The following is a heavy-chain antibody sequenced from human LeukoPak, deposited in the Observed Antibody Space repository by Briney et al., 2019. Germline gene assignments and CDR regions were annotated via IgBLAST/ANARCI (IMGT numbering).Heavy chain of an antibody. J-gene: IGHJ4*02. CDR2: IYYSGST. CDR1: GGSVSSGSYY. CDR3: ARSPSPYSSGWYFDY. V-gene: IGHV4-61*01. Sequence: PSETLSLTCTVSGGSVSSGSYYWSWIRQPPGKGLEWIGYIYYSGSTNYNPSLKSRVTISVDTSKNQFSLQLNSVTPEDTAVYYCARSPSPYSSGWYFDYWGQGTLVTVSS. D-gene: IGHD6-19*01.